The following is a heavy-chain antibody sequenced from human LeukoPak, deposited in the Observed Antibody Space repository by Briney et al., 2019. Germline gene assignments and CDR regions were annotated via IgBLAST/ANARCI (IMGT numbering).Heavy chain of an antibody. V-gene: IGHV3-48*02. CDR1: GFTLSDYS. CDR2: IRSSGSPI. J-gene: IGHJ4*02. Sequence: PGGSLRLSCAASGFTLSDYSMNWVRQAPGKGLEWVAYIRSSGSPIYYADSVKGRFTISRDNAKNSLYLQMNSLRDEDTAVYYCVSDPDALDFWGQGTPVTVSS. CDR3: VSDPDALDF.